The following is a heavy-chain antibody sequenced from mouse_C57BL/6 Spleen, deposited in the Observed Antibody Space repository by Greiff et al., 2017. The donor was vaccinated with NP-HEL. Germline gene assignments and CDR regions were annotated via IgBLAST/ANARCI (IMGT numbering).Heavy chain of an antibody. Sequence: QVQLQQPGAELVKPGASVKLSCKASGYTFTSYWMHWVKQRPGRGLEWIGRIDPNSGGTKYNEKFKSKAKLTVDKPSSTAYMKLSSLTSEDSAVYYCARKDYSNYAWFAYWGQGTLVTVSA. V-gene: IGHV1-72*01. CDR1: GYTFTSYW. CDR3: ARKDYSNYAWFAY. D-gene: IGHD2-5*01. J-gene: IGHJ3*01. CDR2: IDPNSGGT.